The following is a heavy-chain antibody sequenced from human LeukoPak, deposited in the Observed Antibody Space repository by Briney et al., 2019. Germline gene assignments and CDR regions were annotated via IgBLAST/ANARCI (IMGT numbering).Heavy chain of an antibody. CDR1: GYSFASYS. CDR2: IYPGDSDT. CDR3: ARQLATYGMDV. Sequence: GEPLKISCKGSGYSFASYSIGWVRQMQGKGLEWMGIIYPGDSDTRYSPSFQGQVTISADKSISTAYLQWSSLKASDTAMYYCARQLATYGMDVWGQGTTVTVSS. V-gene: IGHV5-51*01. D-gene: IGHD1-26*01. J-gene: IGHJ6*02.